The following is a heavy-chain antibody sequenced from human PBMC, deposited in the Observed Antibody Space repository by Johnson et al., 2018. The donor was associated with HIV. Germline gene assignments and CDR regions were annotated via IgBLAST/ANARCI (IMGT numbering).Heavy chain of an antibody. CDR3: AKDRGGYYGSRGYGAFDI. CDR2: ISFDGNLK. D-gene: IGHD3-22*01. J-gene: IGHJ3*02. CDR1: GLSFSNFG. Sequence: QVQLVESGGGVVQPGKSLTLSCVGSGLSFSNFGIHWVRQAPGKGPEWVAVISFDGNLKKYADSVKGRFTISRDNSKNTLYLQMNSLRAEDTAGYYCAKDRGGYYGSRGYGAFDIWGQGTMVTVSS. V-gene: IGHV3-30*18.